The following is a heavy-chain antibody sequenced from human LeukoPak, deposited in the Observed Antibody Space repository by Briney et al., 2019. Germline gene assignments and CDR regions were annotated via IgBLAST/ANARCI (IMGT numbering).Heavy chain of an antibody. CDR2: ISWNSGSI. J-gene: IGHJ4*02. Sequence: PGRSLRLSCAASGFTFDDYAMHWVRQAPGKGLEWVSGISWNSGSIGYADPVKGRFTISRDNSKNTLYLQMSSLRAEDTAVYYCASLGSGSYGGRNDYWGQGTLVTVSS. CDR1: GFTFDDYA. CDR3: ASLGSGSYGGRNDY. V-gene: IGHV3-9*01. D-gene: IGHD1-26*01.